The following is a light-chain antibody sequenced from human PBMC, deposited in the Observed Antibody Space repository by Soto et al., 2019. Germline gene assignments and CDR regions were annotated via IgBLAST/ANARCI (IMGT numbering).Light chain of an antibody. CDR1: QSVGTN. V-gene: IGKV3-15*01. J-gene: IGKJ4*01. CDR3: QQFDNLPLT. Sequence: EIVMTQSPATLSMSPGERATLSCRASQSVGTNVAWFQQKPGQPPRLLMYGASTWASGIPVRFSGSGSGTDFTPTISSLQSEDIATYFCQQFDNLPLTFGGGTKVDIK. CDR2: GAS.